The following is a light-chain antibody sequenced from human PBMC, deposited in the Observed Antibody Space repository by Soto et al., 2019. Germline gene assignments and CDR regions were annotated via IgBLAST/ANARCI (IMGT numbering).Light chain of an antibody. CDR3: QHRFIWPTT. CDR2: GAS. Sequence: VVLTQSLGTLSLTQGETAPLSCRASQSVSSRYLAWYQQKSGQAPRLLIYGASSRATGIPDRFSGSGSGTDFTLTISSLEPEDFAVYYCQHRFIWPTTVGQGTKVDNK. J-gene: IGKJ1*01. V-gene: IGKV3D-20*02. CDR1: QSVSSRY.